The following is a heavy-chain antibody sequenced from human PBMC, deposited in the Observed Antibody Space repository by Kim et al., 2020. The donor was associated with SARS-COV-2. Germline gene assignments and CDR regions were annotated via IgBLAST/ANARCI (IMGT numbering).Heavy chain of an antibody. D-gene: IGHD6-19*01. V-gene: IGHV4-59*01. Sequence: SETLSLTCTVSGGSISSYYWSWIRQPPGKGLEWIGYIYYSGSTNYNPSLKSRVSISVDTSKNQFSLKLSSVTAADTAVYYCARVQRSSWYLAVAGKMYYGMDVWGQGTTVTVSS. CDR2: IYYSGST. J-gene: IGHJ6*02. CDR1: GGSISSYY. CDR3: ARVQRSSWYLAVAGKMYYGMDV.